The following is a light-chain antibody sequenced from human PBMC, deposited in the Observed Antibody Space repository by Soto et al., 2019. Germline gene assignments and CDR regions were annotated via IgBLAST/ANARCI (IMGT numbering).Light chain of an antibody. J-gene: IGKJ3*01. CDR3: QQDGGSPFT. CDR2: AAS. Sequence: EIVLTQSPGTLSLSPGERATLSCRASQSVSVNSLAWYQQKGGQAPRLLIYAASTRATGVPDRFSGSGSGTDFALTISRLETEDFAVYYCQQDGGSPFTFGPGTNVDIK. V-gene: IGKV3-20*01. CDR1: QSVSVNS.